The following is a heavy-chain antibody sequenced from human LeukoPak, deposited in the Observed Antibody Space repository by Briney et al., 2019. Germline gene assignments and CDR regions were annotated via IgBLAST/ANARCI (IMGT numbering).Heavy chain of an antibody. CDR3: ATNPLYYDILTGTIFDY. CDR1: GFTFSSYA. Sequence: GESLRLSCAASGFTFSSYAMHWVRQAPGKGLEWVAVISYDGSNKYYADSVKGRFTISRDNSKNTLYLQMNSLRAEDTAVYYCATNPLYYDILTGTIFDYWGQGTLVTVSS. J-gene: IGHJ4*02. D-gene: IGHD3-9*01. CDR2: ISYDGSNK. V-gene: IGHV3-30*04.